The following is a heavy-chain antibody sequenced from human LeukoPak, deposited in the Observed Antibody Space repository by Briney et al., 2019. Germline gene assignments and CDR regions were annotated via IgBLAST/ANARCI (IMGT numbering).Heavy chain of an antibody. D-gene: IGHD6-19*01. Sequence: GGSLRLSCAASGFTFSSYWMSWVRQAPGKGLEWVANIKQDGSEKCYVDSVKGRFTISRDNAKNSLYLQMNSLRAEDTAVYYCARGVYSSGWYGSDYWGQGTLVTVSS. V-gene: IGHV3-7*01. CDR3: ARGVYSSGWYGSDY. CDR2: IKQDGSEK. J-gene: IGHJ4*02. CDR1: GFTFSSYW.